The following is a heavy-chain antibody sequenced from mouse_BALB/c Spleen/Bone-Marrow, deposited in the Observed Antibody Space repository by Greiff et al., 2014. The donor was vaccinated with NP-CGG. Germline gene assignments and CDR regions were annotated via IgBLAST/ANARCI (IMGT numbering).Heavy chain of an antibody. CDR2: IDPSDSYT. CDR1: GYTFTSYW. Sequence: QVQLQQSXAELVKPGASVKMSCKASGYTFTSYWMHWVKQRPGQGLEWIGVIDPSDSYTSYNQKFKGKATLTVDTSSSTAYMQLSSLTSEDSAVYYCTRGDYDWYFDVWGAGTTVTVSS. J-gene: IGHJ1*01. CDR3: TRGDYDWYFDV. D-gene: IGHD2-4*01. V-gene: IGHV1S127*01.